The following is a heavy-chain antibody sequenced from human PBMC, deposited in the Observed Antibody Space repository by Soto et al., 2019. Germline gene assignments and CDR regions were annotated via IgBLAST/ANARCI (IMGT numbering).Heavy chain of an antibody. CDR2: IYWDDER. Sequence: QITLKESGPTLVKPAQTLTLTCTFSGFSLNDYGMGVGWIRQPPGKALEWLALIYWDDERIYTPSLENSITITKDTYKNQVVLDSTKLVSVDTGTHYCGRRLKEVSRGYYYDCWGHGVLGTVSS. CDR1: GFSLNDYGMG. CDR3: GRRLKEVSRGYYYDC. D-gene: IGHD3-22*01. J-gene: IGHJ4*01. V-gene: IGHV2-5*02.